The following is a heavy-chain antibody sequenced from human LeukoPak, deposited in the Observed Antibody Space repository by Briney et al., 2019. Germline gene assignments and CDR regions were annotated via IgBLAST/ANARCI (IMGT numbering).Heavy chain of an antibody. V-gene: IGHV4-31*03. CDR2: IYYSGST. D-gene: IGHD2-2*01. Sequence: SQTLSLTCTVSGGSISSGGYYWSWIRQHPGKGLEWIGYIYYSGSTYYNPSLKSRVTISVDTSKNRFSLKLSSVTAADTAVYYCARVVVVPAAPPAFDIWGQGTMVTVSS. CDR1: GGSISSGGYY. J-gene: IGHJ3*02. CDR3: ARVVVVPAAPPAFDI.